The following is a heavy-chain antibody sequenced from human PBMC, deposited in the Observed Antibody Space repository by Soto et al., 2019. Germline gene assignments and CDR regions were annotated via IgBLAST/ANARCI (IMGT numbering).Heavy chain of an antibody. V-gene: IGHV1-3*01. D-gene: IGHD2-2*03. CDR2: INAGNGNT. CDR3: ARDPLDIVVVPAAIFGMDV. Sequence: AAVKVSCQDSGYTFTSYAMHWVRQAPGQRLEWVGWINAGNGNTKYSQQFQGRVTITRDTSASTAYMELSSLRSEDTAVYYCARDPLDIVVVPAAIFGMDVWGQGTTVTVSS. J-gene: IGHJ6*02. CDR1: GYTFTSYA.